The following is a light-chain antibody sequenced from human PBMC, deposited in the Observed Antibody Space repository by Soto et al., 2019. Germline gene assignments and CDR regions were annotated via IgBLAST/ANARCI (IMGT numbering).Light chain of an antibody. CDR1: SSDVGGYDY. J-gene: IGLJ1*01. Sequence: QSVLTQPATVSGSPGQSITISCTGTSSDVGGYDYVSWYQLHPGKAPKLMVFEVCNRPSGVSYRFSGSKSGNTASLTISGLQAQEEADYFCRSYSISTAYLFGPGTKLTVL. CDR2: EVC. V-gene: IGLV2-14*01. CDR3: RSYSISTAYL.